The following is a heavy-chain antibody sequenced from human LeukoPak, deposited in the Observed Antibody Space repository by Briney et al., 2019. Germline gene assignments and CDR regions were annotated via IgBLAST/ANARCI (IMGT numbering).Heavy chain of an antibody. Sequence: ASGKVSCKASGYTFTSYDINWVRQATGQGLEWMGWMNPNSGNTGSAQKFQGRVTMARNTSISTAYMELSSLRSEDTAVYYCARQATDSFDPWGQGTLVTVSS. CDR1: GYTFTSYD. V-gene: IGHV1-8*01. D-gene: IGHD3-3*01. CDR3: ARQATDSFDP. J-gene: IGHJ5*02. CDR2: MNPNSGNT.